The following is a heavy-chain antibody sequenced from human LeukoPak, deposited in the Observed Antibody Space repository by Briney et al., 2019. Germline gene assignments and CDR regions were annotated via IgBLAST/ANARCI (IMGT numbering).Heavy chain of an antibody. Sequence: ASVKVSCKASGYTFISYGISWVRRAPGQGLEWMGWIGVYNGNTNYAQKFQGRVTMTTDTSMNTAYMELRSLRSDDTAVYYCARLSSSSWYFDYWGQGTLVTVSS. J-gene: IGHJ4*02. CDR3: ARLSSSSWYFDY. CDR1: GYTFISYG. V-gene: IGHV1-18*01. D-gene: IGHD6-13*01. CDR2: IGVYNGNT.